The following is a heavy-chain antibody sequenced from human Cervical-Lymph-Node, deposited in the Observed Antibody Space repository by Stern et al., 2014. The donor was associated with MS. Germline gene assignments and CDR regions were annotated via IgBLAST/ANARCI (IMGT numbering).Heavy chain of an antibody. CDR3: SRAWAALRYVDTGVDV. CDR1: GYTFTDYY. J-gene: IGHJ6*02. CDR2: INPNSGGT. V-gene: IGHV1-2*06. D-gene: IGHD3-9*01. Sequence: VQLVESGAEVKKPGASVKVSCKASGYTFTDYYMHWVRQAPGQGLEWMGRINPNSGGTNYAQKFQGRVTMTRDTSISTAYMELSSLRSDDTAVYYCSRAWAALRYVDTGVDVWGQGTTVTVSS.